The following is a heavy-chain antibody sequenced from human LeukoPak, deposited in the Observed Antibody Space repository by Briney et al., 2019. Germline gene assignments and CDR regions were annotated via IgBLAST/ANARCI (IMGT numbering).Heavy chain of an antibody. CDR3: AKDVNYYDSSGYSIFQH. J-gene: IGHJ1*01. Sequence: PGGSLRLSCAASGFTFSDYYMSWIRQAPGKGLEWVSYISSSGSTIYYADSVKGRFTISRDNSKNTLYLQMNSLRAEDTAVYYCAKDVNYYDSSGYSIFQHWGQGTLVTVSS. D-gene: IGHD3-22*01. V-gene: IGHV3-11*01. CDR1: GFTFSDYY. CDR2: ISSSGSTI.